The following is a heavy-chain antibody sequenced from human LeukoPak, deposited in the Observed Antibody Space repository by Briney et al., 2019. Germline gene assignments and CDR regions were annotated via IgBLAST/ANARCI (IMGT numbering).Heavy chain of an antibody. Sequence: PGGSLRLSCAASGSTFSDYYMSWIRQAPGKGLEWVSYISSSGSTIYYADSVKGRFTISRDNAKNSLYLQMSSLRAEDTAVYYCARRMAPYCGGDCYPSSYYGMDVWGQGTTVTVSS. CDR2: ISSSGSTI. CDR1: GSTFSDYY. V-gene: IGHV3-11*01. CDR3: ARRMAPYCGGDCYPSSYYGMDV. D-gene: IGHD2-21*02. J-gene: IGHJ6*02.